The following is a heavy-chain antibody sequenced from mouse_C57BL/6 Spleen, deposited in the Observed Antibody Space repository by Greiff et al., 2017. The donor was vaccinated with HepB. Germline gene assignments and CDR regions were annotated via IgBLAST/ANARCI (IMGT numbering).Heavy chain of an antibody. CDR2: IYPRSGNT. J-gene: IGHJ4*01. CDR3: AQGSSDAMDY. D-gene: IGHD1-1*01. CDR1: GYTFTSYG. V-gene: IGHV1-81*01. Sequence: SGAELARPGASVKLSCKASGYTFTSYGISWVKQRTGQGLEWIGEIYPRSGNTYYNEKFKGKATLTADKSSSTAYMELRSLTSEDSAVYFCAQGSSDAMDYFFQGTSVTVSS.